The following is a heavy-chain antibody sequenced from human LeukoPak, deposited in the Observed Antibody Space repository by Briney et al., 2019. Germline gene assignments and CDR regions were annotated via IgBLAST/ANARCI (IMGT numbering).Heavy chain of an antibody. CDR3: ARDLGRGGLLELRRAYYYYYMDV. D-gene: IGHD1-7*01. CDR1: GFTFSSYW. Sequence: GGSLRLSCAASGFTFSSYWMSWVRQAPGKGLEWVANIKQDGSEKYYVDSGKGRFTISRDNAKNSLYLQMNRLRAEDTAVYYCARDLGRGGLLELRRAYYYYYMDVWGKGTTATVSS. CDR2: IKQDGSEK. J-gene: IGHJ6*03. V-gene: IGHV3-7*01.